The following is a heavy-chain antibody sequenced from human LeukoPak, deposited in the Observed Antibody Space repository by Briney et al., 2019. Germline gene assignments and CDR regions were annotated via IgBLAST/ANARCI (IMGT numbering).Heavy chain of an antibody. Sequence: SVKVSCKASGGTLSSYAFSWMRQAPGQGLEWMGRIIPIYDPVDYAQRFQGRVTITADESTNTVYMELNGLTFEDTAVYYCAREPLGCGGDCHFDYWGQGTLVTVSS. CDR3: AREPLGCGGDCHFDY. D-gene: IGHD2-21*02. CDR2: IIPIYDPV. J-gene: IGHJ4*02. V-gene: IGHV1-69*13. CDR1: GGTLSSYA.